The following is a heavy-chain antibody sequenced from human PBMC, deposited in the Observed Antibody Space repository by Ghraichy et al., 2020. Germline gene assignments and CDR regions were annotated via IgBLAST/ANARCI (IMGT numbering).Heavy chain of an antibody. CDR2: ISDSGVNT. V-gene: IGHV3-23*01. Sequence: GGSLRLSCAASGFTFSSYAMTWVRQAPGKGLEWVSGISDSGVNTYYADSVKGRFTISRDNSKNTLYLQMNSLRAEDTAVYYCAKWGRRCSSISCYVAYWGQGTLVTVSS. CDR3: AKWGRRCSSISCYVAY. CDR1: GFTFSSYA. J-gene: IGHJ4*02. D-gene: IGHD2-2*01.